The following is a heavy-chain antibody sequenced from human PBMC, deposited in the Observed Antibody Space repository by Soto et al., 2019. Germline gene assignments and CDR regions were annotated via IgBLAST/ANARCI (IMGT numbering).Heavy chain of an antibody. J-gene: IGHJ4*02. Sequence: EMQLLESGGGLVQHGGSLRLSCAASGFTMSTYSVTWVREAPGKGLEWVSGISVTPGITFYADPVKGRFTISRDSSNNAVYLQMNSLRAVDTAMYFCSKWSGYGDLWGQGTLVTVSS. CDR1: GFTMSTYS. D-gene: IGHD5-12*01. CDR2: ISVTPGIT. V-gene: IGHV3-23*01. CDR3: SKWSGYGDL.